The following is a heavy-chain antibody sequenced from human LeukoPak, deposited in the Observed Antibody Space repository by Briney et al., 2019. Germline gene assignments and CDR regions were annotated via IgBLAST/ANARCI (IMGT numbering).Heavy chain of an antibody. CDR1: GFIFSSYA. D-gene: IGHD2-8*01. CDR2: ICGSGGST. CDR3: AKDRSCTNDVCHGDFDY. Sequence: GGSLRLSCAASGFIFSSYAMSWVRQAPGKGLEWVSTICGSGGSTYYADSVKGQFTISRDNSKNTVYLKMNSLRAEDTAVYYCAKDRSCTNDVCHGDFDYWGQGTLVTVSS. J-gene: IGHJ4*02. V-gene: IGHV3-23*01.